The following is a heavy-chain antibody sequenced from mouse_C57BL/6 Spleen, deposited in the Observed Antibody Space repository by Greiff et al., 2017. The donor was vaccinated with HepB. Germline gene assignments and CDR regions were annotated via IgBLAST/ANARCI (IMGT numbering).Heavy chain of an antibody. D-gene: IGHD2-2*01. Sequence: QVQLQQSGADLVRPGPSVKLSCKASGYAFTNYLIEWVKQRPGQGLEWIGLINPGSGGTNYTEKVKGKDTLAADKSSSTAYMQLSSLTSEESAVYFCERSDGYDDRAWVAYWGQGTLVTVSA. CDR2: INPGSGGT. V-gene: IGHV1-54*01. J-gene: IGHJ3*01. CDR1: GYAFTNYL. CDR3: ERSDGYDDRAWVAY.